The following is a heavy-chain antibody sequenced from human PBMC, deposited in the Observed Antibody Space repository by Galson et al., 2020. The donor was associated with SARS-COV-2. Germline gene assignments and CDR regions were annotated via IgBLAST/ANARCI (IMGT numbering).Heavy chain of an antibody. CDR1: EFSFSKYA. J-gene: IGHJ5*02. V-gene: IGHV3-23*01. D-gene: IGHD2-2*01. CDR3: AKDGDQYCSSTSCLNWFDP. Sequence: TGGSLRLSCAASEFSFSKYAMSWVRQAPGKGLEWVSAISSSGGRTYYADSVKGRFTISRDNSKNTLYLQMNSLRVEDTALYYCAKDGDQYCSSTSCLNWFDPWGQGTLVTVSS. CDR2: ISSSGGRT.